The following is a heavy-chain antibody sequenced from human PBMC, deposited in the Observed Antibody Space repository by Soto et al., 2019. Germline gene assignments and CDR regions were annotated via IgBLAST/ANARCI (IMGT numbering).Heavy chain of an antibody. CDR2: IYSGGST. Sequence: PLGSLRLPCSASGFTVSSNYKSWVRQAPGKGLEWVSVIYSGGSTYYADSVKGRFTISRDNSKNTLYLQMNGLRAEDTAVYYCARQGGSDNYYYYGMDVWGQGT. J-gene: IGHJ6*02. CDR1: GFTVSSNY. V-gene: IGHV3-53*01. CDR3: ARQGGSDNYYYYGMDV. D-gene: IGHD2-15*01.